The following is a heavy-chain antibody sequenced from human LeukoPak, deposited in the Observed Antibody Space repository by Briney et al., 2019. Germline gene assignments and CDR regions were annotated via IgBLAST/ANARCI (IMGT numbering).Heavy chain of an antibody. Sequence: GGSLRLSCAASGFTFSSYGMHWVRQAPGKGLEWVAVISYDGSNKYYADSVKGRFTISRDNAKNSLYLQMNSLRAEDTALYYCAKDMPTQNYYDSRGAFDYWGQGTLVTVSS. CDR3: AKDMPTQNYYDSRGAFDY. V-gene: IGHV3-30*18. D-gene: IGHD3-22*01. CDR1: GFTFSSYG. J-gene: IGHJ4*02. CDR2: ISYDGSNK.